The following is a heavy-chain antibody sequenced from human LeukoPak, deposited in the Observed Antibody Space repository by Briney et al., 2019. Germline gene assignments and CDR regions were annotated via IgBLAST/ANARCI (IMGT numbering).Heavy chain of an antibody. CDR3: ARPFRVGAPTTRAFDI. D-gene: IGHD1-26*01. J-gene: IGHJ3*02. Sequence: ASVKVSCKASEYTFTSYDINWVRRVTGQGLEWMGWMNPNSGNTGYAQSFQGRVTMTRNTSISTAYMELSSLRSEDTAVYYCARPFRVGAPTTRAFDIWGQGKMVTVSS. V-gene: IGHV1-8*01. CDR1: EYTFTSYD. CDR2: MNPNSGNT.